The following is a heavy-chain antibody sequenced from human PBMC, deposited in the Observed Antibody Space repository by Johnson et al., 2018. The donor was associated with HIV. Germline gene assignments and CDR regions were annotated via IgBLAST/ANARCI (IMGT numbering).Heavy chain of an antibody. V-gene: IGHV3-23*04. CDR3: ARDGGIHSSRVVRAFDI. D-gene: IGHD6-13*01. J-gene: IGHJ3*02. Sequence: VQLVESGGGLVQPGGSLRLSCAASGFTFSSYGMSWVRQAPGKGLEWVSGVTGTGGDTYYAESVKGRFTISRDNSKNTLYLQMNSLRAEDTAVYYCARDGGIHSSRVVRAFDIWGQGTMVTVSS. CDR2: VTGTGGDT. CDR1: GFTFSSYG.